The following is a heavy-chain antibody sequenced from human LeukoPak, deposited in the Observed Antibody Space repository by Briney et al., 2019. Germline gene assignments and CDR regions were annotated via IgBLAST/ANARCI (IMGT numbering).Heavy chain of an antibody. D-gene: IGHD6-19*01. V-gene: IGHV1-8*01. CDR3: ARVGSGWYYFDY. CDR2: MNPNSGNT. CDR1: GYTFTSYD. Sequence: ASVKVSCKASGYTFTSYDINWVRQATGQGLEWMGWMNPNSGNTGYAQKFQGRVTMTRNTSISTAYMELSSLRSDDTAVCYCARVGSGWYYFDYWGQGTLVTVSS. J-gene: IGHJ4*02.